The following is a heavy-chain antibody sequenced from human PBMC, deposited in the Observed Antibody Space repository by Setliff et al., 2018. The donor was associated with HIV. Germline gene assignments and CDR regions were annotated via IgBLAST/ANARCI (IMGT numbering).Heavy chain of an antibody. J-gene: IGHJ4*02. Sequence: KTSETLSLTCAVYGGSFSGYYWSWIRQPPGKGLEWIGEINHSGSTNYNPSLKSRVTISGDTSKNQFSLKLSSVTVADTAVNYCRVGETAVDDLVYFDYWGQGTLVTVSS. CDR2: INHSGST. CDR1: GGSFSGYY. CDR3: RVGETAVDDLVYFDY. D-gene: IGHD5-18*01. V-gene: IGHV4-34*01.